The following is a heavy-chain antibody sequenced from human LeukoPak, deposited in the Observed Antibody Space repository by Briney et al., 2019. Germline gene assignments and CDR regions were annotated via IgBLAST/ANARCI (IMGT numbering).Heavy chain of an antibody. CDR1: GYTFTSYG. J-gene: IGHJ6*03. D-gene: IGHD4-11*01. Sequence: GASVKVSCKASGYTFTSYGISWVRQAPGQGLEWMGWISAYNGNTNYAQKLQGRVTMTTDTSTSTAYMELRSLRSDDTAVYYCARVNQDYSNYADYYYYYMDVWGKGTTVTVSS. V-gene: IGHV1-18*01. CDR2: ISAYNGNT. CDR3: ARVNQDYSNYADYYYYYMDV.